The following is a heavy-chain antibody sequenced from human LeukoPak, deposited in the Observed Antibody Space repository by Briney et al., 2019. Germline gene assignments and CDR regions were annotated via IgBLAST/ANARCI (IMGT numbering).Heavy chain of an antibody. CDR3: AKDPTHFRVWDSYDSTRLSS. V-gene: IGHV3-30*02. J-gene: IGHJ5*02. D-gene: IGHD3-22*01. Sequence: PGGSLRLSCAASGFTFSSYGMHWVRQAPGKGLEWVAFIRYDGSNKYYADSVKGRFTISRDNSKNTLYLQMNSLRAEDTAVYYCAKDPTHFRVWDSYDSTRLSSWGQGTLATVSS. CDR1: GFTFSSYG. CDR2: IRYDGSNK.